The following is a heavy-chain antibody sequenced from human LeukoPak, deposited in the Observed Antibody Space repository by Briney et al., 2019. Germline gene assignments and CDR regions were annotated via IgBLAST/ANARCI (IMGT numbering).Heavy chain of an antibody. CDR2: INSDGSST. Sequence: GGSLRLSCAASGFTFSSYWMYWVRQAPGKGLVWVSRINSDGSSTNYADSVRGRFTISRDNAKNTLYLQMNSLRAEDTAVYYCARDSTMIVVGLIDYWGQGTLVTVSS. CDR3: ARDSTMIVVGLIDY. V-gene: IGHV3-74*01. CDR1: GFTFSSYW. J-gene: IGHJ4*02. D-gene: IGHD3-22*01.